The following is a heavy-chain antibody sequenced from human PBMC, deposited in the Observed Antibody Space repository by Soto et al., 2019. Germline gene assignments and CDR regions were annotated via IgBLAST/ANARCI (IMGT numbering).Heavy chain of an antibody. CDR2: IGSAGDT. CDR3: ARGDEGLFDYGMDV. J-gene: IGHJ6*02. CDR1: GFTFSRFD. D-gene: IGHD2-21*02. Sequence: GGSLRLSCAASGFTFSRFDMHWVRQVAGKGLEWVSTIGSAGDTYFSDSVRGRFTISRGNGKNSLYLQMNSLRAGDTAVYYCARGDEGLFDYGMDVWAQATTVTVSS. V-gene: IGHV3-13*01.